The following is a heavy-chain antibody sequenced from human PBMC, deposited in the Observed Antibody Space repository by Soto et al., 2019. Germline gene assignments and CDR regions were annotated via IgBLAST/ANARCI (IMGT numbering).Heavy chain of an antibody. CDR2: IKNSGSTT. D-gene: IGHD6-19*01. CDR3: AVVAGSYWFDC. Sequence: PGGSLRLSCSASGFTFSSYVMHWVRQAPGKGLEYVSAIKNSGSTTNYADSVKGRFTISRDNSKNMLYLQMSSLTSEDTAVYYCAVVAGSYWFDCWGQGTLVTVSS. CDR1: GFTFSSYV. J-gene: IGHJ4*02. V-gene: IGHV3-64D*06.